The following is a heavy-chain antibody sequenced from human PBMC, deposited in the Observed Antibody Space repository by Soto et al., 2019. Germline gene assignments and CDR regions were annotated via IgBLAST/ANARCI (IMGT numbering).Heavy chain of an antibody. CDR3: ARHGEYLPLDY. Sequence: QVQLVQSGAEVKKPGSSVKVSCKASGGTFSSYTISWVRQAPGQGLEWMGRTIPILGIANYAQKFQGRVTMTADKSTSTAYMELSSLRSEDTAVYYCARHGEYLPLDYWGQGTLVTVSS. CDR2: TIPILGIA. V-gene: IGHV1-69*02. J-gene: IGHJ4*02. CDR1: GGTFSSYT. D-gene: IGHD3-10*01.